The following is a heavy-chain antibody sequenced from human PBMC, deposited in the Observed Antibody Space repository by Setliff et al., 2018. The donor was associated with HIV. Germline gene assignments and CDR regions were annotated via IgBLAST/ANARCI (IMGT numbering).Heavy chain of an antibody. CDR3: ARGFEGYCSGATCHWLDS. CDR2: INHRGTT. CDR1: GGSFSGNY. J-gene: IGHJ5*01. V-gene: IGHV4-34*01. Sequence: SETLSLTCAVYGGSFSGNYWTWIRQPPGKGLGWIGEINHRGTTKYNPSLKSRVTISKGMSKNQFSLRLTSATVADTAVYYCARGFEGYCSGATCHWLDSWGQGTLVTVSS. D-gene: IGHD2-15*01.